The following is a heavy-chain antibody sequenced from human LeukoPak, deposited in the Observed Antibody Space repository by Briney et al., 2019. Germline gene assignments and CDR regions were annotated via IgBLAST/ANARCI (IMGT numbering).Heavy chain of an antibody. CDR3: AKDLRAGYSSSWYWDV. CDR1: GFTFSSYG. Sequence: GGTLRLSCAASGFTFSSYGMSWVRQAPGKGLEWVSVISHNGGSTYYADSVKGRFTISRDNSKNTLYLQMNSLRAEDTALYYCAKDLRAGYSSSWYWDVWGKGTMVTISS. V-gene: IGHV3-23*01. CDR2: ISHNGGST. J-gene: IGHJ6*04. D-gene: IGHD6-13*01.